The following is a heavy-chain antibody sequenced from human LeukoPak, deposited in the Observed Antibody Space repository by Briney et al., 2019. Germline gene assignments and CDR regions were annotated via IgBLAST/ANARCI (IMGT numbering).Heavy chain of an antibody. V-gene: IGHV3-23*01. CDR2: ISGSGGST. CDR1: GFTFSNYA. CDR3: AKDAHFDWLQRHSYYMDV. J-gene: IGHJ6*03. Sequence: AGGSLRLSCAASGFTFSNYAMSWVRQAPGKGLEWVSAISGSGGSTYYADSVKGRFTISRDNSKNTLYLQMNSLRAEDTAVYYCAKDAHFDWLQRHSYYMDVWGKGTTVTVSS. D-gene: IGHD3-9*01.